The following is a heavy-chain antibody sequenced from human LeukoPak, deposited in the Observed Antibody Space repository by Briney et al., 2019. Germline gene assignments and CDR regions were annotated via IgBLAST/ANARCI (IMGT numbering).Heavy chain of an antibody. CDR3: ARIDITTNPY. Sequence: GASVKVSCKASGYTFTGYYIHWVRQAPGQGLEWLGWINPNSGGTNYAQKFQGRITMTRDTSITKAYMELSSLTSDDTAVYYCARIDITTNPYGGQGTLVTVSS. CDR1: GYTFTGYY. V-gene: IGHV1-2*02. J-gene: IGHJ4*02. D-gene: IGHD3-22*01. CDR2: INPNSGGT.